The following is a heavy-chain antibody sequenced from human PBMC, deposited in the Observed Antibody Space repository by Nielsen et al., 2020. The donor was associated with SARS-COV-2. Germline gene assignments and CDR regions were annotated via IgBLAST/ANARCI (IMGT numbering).Heavy chain of an antibody. CDR2: IYYSGST. J-gene: IGHJ4*02. Sequence: SETLSLTCTASGGSISSYYWSWIRQPPGKGLEWIGYIYYSGSTNYNPSLKSRVTISADTSKNQFSLKLSSVTAADTAVYYCARSMREELERSFDYWGQGTLVTVSS. D-gene: IGHD6-6*01. CDR3: ARSMREELERSFDY. CDR1: GGSISSYY. V-gene: IGHV4-59*13.